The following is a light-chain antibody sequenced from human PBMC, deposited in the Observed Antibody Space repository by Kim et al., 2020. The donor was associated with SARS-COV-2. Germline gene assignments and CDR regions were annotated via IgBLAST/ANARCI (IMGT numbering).Light chain of an antibody. J-gene: IGLJ2*01. CDR3: NSRDSSGNVV. Sequence: VARAQTGRITGHGDSFRCSYATWYQQKPGQAPVLVIYGKNNRPSGIPDRFSGSSSGNTASLTITGAQAEDEADYYCNSRDSSGNVVFGGGTQLTVL. V-gene: IGLV3-19*01. CDR1: SFRCSY. CDR2: GKN.